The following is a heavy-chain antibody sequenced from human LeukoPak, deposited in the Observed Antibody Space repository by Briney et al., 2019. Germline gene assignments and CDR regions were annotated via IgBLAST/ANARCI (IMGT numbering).Heavy chain of an antibody. D-gene: IGHD3-10*01. CDR2: IHSDVNTK. CDR1: GFSFSSFG. V-gene: IGHV3-30*02. CDR3: GYFGSGSSYTPDS. J-gene: IGHJ5*01. Sequence: GGSLRLSCATSGFSFSSFGMHWVRQAPGKGLEWVAYIHSDVNTKYYADSVKGRFTISRDNSKNTLHLQMNSLRSADTAVYYCGYFGSGSSYTPDSWGQGTLVTVSS.